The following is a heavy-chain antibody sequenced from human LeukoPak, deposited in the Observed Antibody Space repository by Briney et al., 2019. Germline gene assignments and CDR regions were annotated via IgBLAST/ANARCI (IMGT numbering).Heavy chain of an antibody. CDR3: ATAVTDSGNLYYFQQ. Sequence: GGSPRLSCAASGFTFSDYEMNWVRQAPGKGLEWVSVIYSAGSIHYADSVKGRFTISRDNSKNTVYLQMNSLRVEDTAIYYCATAVTDSGNLYYFQQWGQGTLLTVSS. J-gene: IGHJ1*01. CDR2: IYSAGSI. CDR1: GFTFSDYE. D-gene: IGHD3-10*01. V-gene: IGHV3-53*01.